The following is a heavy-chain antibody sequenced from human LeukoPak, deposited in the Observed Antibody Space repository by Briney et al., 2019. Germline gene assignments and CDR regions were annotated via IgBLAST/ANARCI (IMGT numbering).Heavy chain of an antibody. CDR1: GFTFSSYG. D-gene: IGHD6-6*01. CDR2: ISYDGSNK. Sequence: GGSLRLSCAASGFTFSSYGIHWVRQAPGKGLEWVALISYDGSNKYYADSVKGRFTISRDNSKNTLYLQMNSLRAEDTAVYYCAKGTYSSSPRDYWGQGTLVTVSS. V-gene: IGHV3-30*18. J-gene: IGHJ4*02. CDR3: AKGTYSSSPRDY.